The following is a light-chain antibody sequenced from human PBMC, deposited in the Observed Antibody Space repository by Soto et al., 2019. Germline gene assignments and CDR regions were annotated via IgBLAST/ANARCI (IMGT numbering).Light chain of an antibody. CDR3: QQSYTTIFT. V-gene: IGKV4-1*01. Sequence: DIVMTQSPESLAVSLGERATINCKSSQNVLFNSNNKNYLAWYQKKPGQHPKLLIYWASTRESGVPDRFSGSGSETDFTLTISSLQPEDLATYYCQQSYTTIFTFGPGTKVDIK. CDR1: QNVLFNSNNKNY. J-gene: IGKJ3*01. CDR2: WAS.